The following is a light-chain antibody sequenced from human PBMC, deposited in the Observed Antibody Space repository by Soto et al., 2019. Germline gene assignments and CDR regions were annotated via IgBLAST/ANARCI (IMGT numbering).Light chain of an antibody. CDR1: QSLLYTDGNTY. CDR3: MQGTHWPYT. CDR2: RVS. Sequence: DVVMTQSPLSLPVTLGQPASISCRSSQSLLYTDGNTYLNWFLQRPGQSPRRLIYRVSNRDSGVPDRFSGSGSGTDFTLRISGVEAEDLGVYYCMQGTHWPYTFGLGTKLEIK. V-gene: IGKV2-30*01. J-gene: IGKJ2*01.